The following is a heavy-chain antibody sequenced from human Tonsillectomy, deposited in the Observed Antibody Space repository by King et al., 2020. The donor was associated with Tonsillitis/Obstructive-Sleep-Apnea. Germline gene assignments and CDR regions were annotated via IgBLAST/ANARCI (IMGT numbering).Heavy chain of an antibody. CDR3: ATGRRSGGWQWLTHKDY. D-gene: IGHD6-19*01. CDR1: GFTFSSYA. Sequence: QLVQSGGGVVQPGRSLRLSCAASGFTFSSYAMHWVRQAPGKGLEWVAVISYDGSNKYYADSVKGRFTISRDNSKNTLYLQMNSLRAEDTAVYYCATGRRSGGWQWLTHKDYWGQGTLVTVSS. V-gene: IGHV3-30*04. J-gene: IGHJ4*02. CDR2: ISYDGSNK.